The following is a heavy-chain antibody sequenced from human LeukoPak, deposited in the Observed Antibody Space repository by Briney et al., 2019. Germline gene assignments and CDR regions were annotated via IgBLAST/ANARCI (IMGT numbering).Heavy chain of an antibody. CDR1: GGSFSGYY. CDR2: VSLTGET. CDR3: SRESGAFRPFGY. V-gene: IGHV4-34*01. Sequence: PSETLSLTCAVYGGSFSGYYWSWIRQPPGKGLEWIGEVSLTGETNYNPSLNGRVTMSLDGSRNQLSLTLTSVTAADTAIYYCSRESGAFRPFGYWGQGTLVIVPP. J-gene: IGHJ4*02. D-gene: IGHD1-26*01.